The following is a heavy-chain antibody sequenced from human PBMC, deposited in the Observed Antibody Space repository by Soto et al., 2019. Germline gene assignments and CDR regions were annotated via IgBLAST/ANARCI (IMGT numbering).Heavy chain of an antibody. CDR3: ARDRSNYVLGEYYYYGMDV. D-gene: IGHD4-4*01. CDR1: GGTFSSYA. CDR2: IIPIFGTA. Sequence: QVQLVQSGVEVKKPGSSVKVSCKASGGTFSSYAISWVRQAPGQGLEWMGGIIPIFGTANYAQKFQGRVTITADKSTSTAYMELSSLRSEDTAVYYCARDRSNYVLGEYYYYGMDVWGQGTTVTVSS. J-gene: IGHJ6*02. V-gene: IGHV1-69*06.